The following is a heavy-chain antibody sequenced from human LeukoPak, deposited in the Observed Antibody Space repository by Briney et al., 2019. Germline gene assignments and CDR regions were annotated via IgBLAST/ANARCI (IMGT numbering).Heavy chain of an antibody. Sequence: SETLSLTCAVYGGSFSGYYWSWIRQPPGKGLEWIGEINHSGSTNYNPSLKSRVTISVDTSKNQFSLKLSSVTAADTAVYYCARRVRGVNDAFDIWGQGTMVTVSS. V-gene: IGHV4-34*01. D-gene: IGHD3-10*01. CDR2: INHSGST. CDR3: ARRVRGVNDAFDI. J-gene: IGHJ3*02. CDR1: GGSFSGYY.